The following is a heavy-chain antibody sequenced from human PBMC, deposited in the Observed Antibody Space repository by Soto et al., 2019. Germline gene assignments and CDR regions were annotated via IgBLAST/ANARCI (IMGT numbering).Heavy chain of an antibody. Sequence: PGGSLRLSCAASGFTFSSYWMSWVRQAPGKGLEWVANIKQDGSEKYYVESVKGRFSISRDNAKNSLYMQMNSLRAEDTAVHYCARDLGYCSSTRCYYYYGMDVWGQGTTVTVYS. CDR2: IKQDGSEK. CDR1: GFTFSSYW. D-gene: IGHD2-2*01. J-gene: IGHJ6*02. V-gene: IGHV3-7*03. CDR3: ARDLGYCSSTRCYYYYGMDV.